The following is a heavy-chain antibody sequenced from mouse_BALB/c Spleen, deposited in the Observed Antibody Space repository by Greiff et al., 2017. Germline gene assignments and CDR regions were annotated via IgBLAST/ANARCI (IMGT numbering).Heavy chain of an antibody. CDR2: ISNGGGST. CDR1: GFTFSSYG. CDR3: ARPSYYYGSSYDYAMDY. V-gene: IGHV5-12-2*01. J-gene: IGHJ4*01. D-gene: IGHD1-1*01. Sequence: EVMLVESGGGLVQPGGSLKLSCAASGFTFSSYGMSWVRQTPEKRLEWVAYISNGGGSTYYPDTVKGRFTISRDNAKNTLYLQMSSLKSEDTAMYYCARPSYYYGSSYDYAMDYWGQGTSVTVSS.